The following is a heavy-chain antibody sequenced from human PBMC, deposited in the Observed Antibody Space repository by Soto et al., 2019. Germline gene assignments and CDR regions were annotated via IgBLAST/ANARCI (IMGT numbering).Heavy chain of an antibody. CDR1: GYSFTSYW. D-gene: IGHD3-16*02. CDR3: ARKRIMITFGGGIESYGVDA. V-gene: IGHV5-51*01. J-gene: IGHJ6*02. Sequence: GESLKISCKGSGYSFTSYWIGWVRQMPGKGLEWMGSIYPGDSDTRYSPSFQGQVTISADKSISTAYLQWSSLKASDTAMYYCARKRIMITFGGGIESYGVDAWGQGTTVTASS. CDR2: IYPGDSDT.